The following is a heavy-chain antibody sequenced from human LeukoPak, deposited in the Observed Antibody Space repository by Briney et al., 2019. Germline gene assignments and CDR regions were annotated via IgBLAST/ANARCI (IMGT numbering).Heavy chain of an antibody. J-gene: IGHJ4*02. CDR3: ARDANSMAPFDY. CDR1: GFTFSSYS. V-gene: IGHV3-21*01. D-gene: IGHD2-8*01. Sequence: GGSLRLSCAASGFTFSSYSMNRVRQAPGKGLEWVSSISSSSSCIYYADSVKGRFTISRDNAKNSLYLQMNSLRAEDTAVYYCARDANSMAPFDYWGQGTLVTVSS. CDR2: ISSSSSCI.